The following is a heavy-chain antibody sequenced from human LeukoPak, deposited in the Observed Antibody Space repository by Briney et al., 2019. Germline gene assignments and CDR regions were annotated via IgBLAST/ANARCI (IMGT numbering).Heavy chain of an antibody. V-gene: IGHV1-8*01. J-gene: IGHJ4*02. CDR1: GYTFTSYD. Sequence: ASVKVSCKASGYTFTSYDINWVRQATGQGLEWMGWMNPNSGNTGYAQKFQGRVTMTRNTSISTAYMELSSLRSEDTAVYYCARGVRLDFWSGYWLDYWGQGTLVTVSS. CDR3: ARGVRLDFWSGYWLDY. D-gene: IGHD3-3*01. CDR2: MNPNSGNT.